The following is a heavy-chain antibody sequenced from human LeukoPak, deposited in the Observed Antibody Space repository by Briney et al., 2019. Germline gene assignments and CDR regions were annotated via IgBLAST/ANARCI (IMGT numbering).Heavy chain of an antibody. D-gene: IGHD3-22*01. CDR1: GGSFSGYY. V-gene: IGHV4-34*01. Sequence: SETLSLTCAVYGGSFSGYYWSWIRQPPGKGLEWIGEINHSGSTNYNPSLKSRVTISVDTSKNQFSLKLSSVTAADTAVYYCARDMRTYDSSGYYNAPFDYWGQGTLVTVSS. CDR3: ARDMRTYDSSGYYNAPFDY. CDR2: INHSGST. J-gene: IGHJ4*02.